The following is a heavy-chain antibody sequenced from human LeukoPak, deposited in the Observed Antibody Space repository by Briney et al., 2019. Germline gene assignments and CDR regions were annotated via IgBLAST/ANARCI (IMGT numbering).Heavy chain of an antibody. CDR2: IDYSGNT. CDR1: GDSSTNSIYY. V-gene: IGHV4-39*07. CDR3: AREYPLYRSGLFLDY. J-gene: IGHJ4*02. D-gene: IGHD6-19*01. Sequence: PSETLSLTCSVSGDSSTNSIYYWGWIRQPPGRGLEWIGTIDYSGNTYYNPSLKSRATISADMSKNQFCLKLSSVTAADTAVYYCAREYPLYRSGLFLDYWGQGTVVTVSS.